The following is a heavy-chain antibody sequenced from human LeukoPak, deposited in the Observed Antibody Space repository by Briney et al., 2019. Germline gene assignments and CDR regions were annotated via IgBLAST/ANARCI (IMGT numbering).Heavy chain of an antibody. V-gene: IGHV4-30-2*01. CDR1: GGSISSYS. Sequence: SETLSLTCTVSGGSISSYSWSWIRQPPGKGLEWIGYIYHSGSTYYNPSLKSRVTISVDRSKNQFSLKLSSVTAADTAVYYCARVITIFGVVMLGYFDYWGQGTLVTVSS. CDR3: ARVITIFGVVMLGYFDY. J-gene: IGHJ4*02. D-gene: IGHD3-3*01. CDR2: IYHSGST.